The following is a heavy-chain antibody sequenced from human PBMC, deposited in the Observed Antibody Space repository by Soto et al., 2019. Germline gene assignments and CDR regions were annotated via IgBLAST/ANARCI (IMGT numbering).Heavy chain of an antibody. CDR2: ISYDGSNK. V-gene: IGHV3-30*03. J-gene: IGHJ4*02. CDR1: GFTFSSYG. D-gene: IGHD5-12*01. Sequence: GGSLRLSCAASGFTFSSYGMHWVRQAPGKGLEWVAVISYDGSNKYYADSVKGRFTISRDNSKNTLYLQMNSLRAEDTAVYYCARSDIVATIQHFDYWGQGTLVTVSS. CDR3: ARSDIVATIQHFDY.